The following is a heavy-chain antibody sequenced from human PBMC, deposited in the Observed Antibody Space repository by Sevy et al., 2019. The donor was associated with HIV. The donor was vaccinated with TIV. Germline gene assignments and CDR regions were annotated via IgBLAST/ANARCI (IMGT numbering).Heavy chain of an antibody. D-gene: IGHD3-22*01. CDR3: AKGYYYDSSGYYQNDAFDI. CDR1: GFTFSSYA. J-gene: IGHJ3*02. V-gene: IGHV3-23*01. Sequence: GGSLRLSCAASGFTFSSYAMSWVRQAPGKGLEWVSAISGSGGSPYYADSVKGRFTISRDNSKNTLYLQMNSLRAEDMAVYYCAKGYYYDSSGYYQNDAFDIWGQGTMVTVSS. CDR2: ISGSGGSP.